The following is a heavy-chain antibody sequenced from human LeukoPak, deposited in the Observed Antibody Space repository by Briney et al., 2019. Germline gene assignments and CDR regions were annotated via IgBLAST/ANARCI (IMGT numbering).Heavy chain of an antibody. CDR2: INHSGST. J-gene: IGHJ4*02. CDR3: ARGGYGHILNPYYFDY. Sequence: PSETLSLTCAVYGGSFSGYYWSWIRQPPGKGLEWIGEINHSGSTNYNPSLKSRVTISVDTSKNQFFLKLSSVTAADTAVYYCARGGYGHILNPYYFDYWGQGTLVTVSS. CDR1: GGSFSGYY. V-gene: IGHV4-34*01. D-gene: IGHD5-12*01.